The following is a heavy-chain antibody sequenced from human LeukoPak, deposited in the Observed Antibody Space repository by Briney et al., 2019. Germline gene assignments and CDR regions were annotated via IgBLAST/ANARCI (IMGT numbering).Heavy chain of an antibody. Sequence: GGSLRLSCAASGFTVRSRYMSWVRHAPGKGLEVVSLLYSDGNTYYADSEKGRFTISRDKSNNTLHLQRKPLRAEGTAVYYCARIDLWGQGPMVPVSS. CDR3: ARIDL. CDR2: LYSDGNT. V-gene: IGHV3-66*01. CDR1: GFTVRSRY. J-gene: IGHJ3*01.